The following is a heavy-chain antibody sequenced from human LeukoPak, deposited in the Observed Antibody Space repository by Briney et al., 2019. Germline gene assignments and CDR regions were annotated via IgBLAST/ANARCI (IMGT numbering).Heavy chain of an antibody. J-gene: IGHJ5*02. CDR2: INTDGSST. V-gene: IGHV3-74*01. CDR1: GFTFSSYW. Sequence: PGGSLRLSCAASGFTFSSYWMHWVRQAPGKGLVWVPRINTDGSSTSYADSVKGRFTISRDNAKNTLYLQMNSLRAEDTAVYYCARGTYGLRIDNWFDPWGQGTLVTVSS. D-gene: IGHD1-26*01. CDR3: ARGTYGLRIDNWFDP.